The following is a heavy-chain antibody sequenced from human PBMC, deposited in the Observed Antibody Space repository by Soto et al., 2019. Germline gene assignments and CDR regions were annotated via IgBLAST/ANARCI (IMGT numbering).Heavy chain of an antibody. CDR2: IWYDGSNK. Sequence: QVQLVASGGGVVQPGRSLRLSCAASGFTFSSYGMHWVRQAPGKGLEWVAVIWYDGSNKYYADSVKGRFTISRDNSKNTLYLQMNSLRAEDTAVYYCARVPGSGSYHYYYYMDVWGKGTTVTVSS. D-gene: IGHD3-10*01. CDR1: GFTFSSYG. V-gene: IGHV3-33*01. CDR3: ARVPGSGSYHYYYYMDV. J-gene: IGHJ6*03.